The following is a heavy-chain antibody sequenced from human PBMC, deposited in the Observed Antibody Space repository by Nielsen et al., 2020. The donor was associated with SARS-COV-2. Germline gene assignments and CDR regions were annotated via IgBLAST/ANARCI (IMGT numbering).Heavy chain of an antibody. CDR2: INTNTGNP. CDR1: GYTFTNYA. CDR3: ARGSNGYDTSGFDY. V-gene: IGHV7-4-1*02. Sequence: ASVKVSCKASGYTFTNYAMNWVRQAPGQGLEWMGWINTNTGNPMYAQGFTGRFVFSLDTSVSTAYLQISSLRAEDTALYYCARGSNGYDTSGFDYWGQGTLAIVSS. D-gene: IGHD3-22*01. J-gene: IGHJ4*02.